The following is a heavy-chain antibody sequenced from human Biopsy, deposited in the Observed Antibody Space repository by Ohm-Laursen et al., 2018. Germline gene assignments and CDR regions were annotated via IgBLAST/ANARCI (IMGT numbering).Heavy chain of an antibody. CDR2: ITVYNGNT. D-gene: IGHD3-22*01. Sequence: ASVKVSCKASGYTFSGYHVHWVRQAPGQGLEWIGRITVYNGNTNSAQKVQDRVSMTIDTSTSTAHMELRSLRSDDTAVYYCTRGGYYYDSLAYYYWFDPWGQGALVTVSS. J-gene: IGHJ5*02. CDR3: TRGGYYYDSLAYYYWFDP. V-gene: IGHV1-18*04. CDR1: GYTFSGYH.